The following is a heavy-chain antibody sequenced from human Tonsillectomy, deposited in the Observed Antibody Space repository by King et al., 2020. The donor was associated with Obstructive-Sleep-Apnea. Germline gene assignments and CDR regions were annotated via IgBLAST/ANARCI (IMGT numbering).Heavy chain of an antibody. J-gene: IGHJ5*02. D-gene: IGHD2-2*01. Sequence: VQLVESGGGLVKPGGSLRLSCAASGFTFSNAWMSWVRQAPGKGLEWVGCIKSKTDGGTTDYAAPVKGRFTISRDDSKNTLYLQMNSLKTEDTAVYYCTTDTPIVVVPAANEVWFDPWGQGTLVTVSS. V-gene: IGHV3-15*01. CDR1: GFTFSNAW. CDR3: TTDTPIVVVPAANEVWFDP. CDR2: IKSKTDGGTT.